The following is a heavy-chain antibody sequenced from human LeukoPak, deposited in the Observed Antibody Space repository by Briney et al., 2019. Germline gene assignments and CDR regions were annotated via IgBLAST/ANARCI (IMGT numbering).Heavy chain of an antibody. Sequence: TGGSLRLSCAASGFTFSSYSMNWVRQAPGKGLEWVSAISGSGGSTYYADSVKGRFTISRDNSKNTLYLQMNSLRAEDTAVYYCAKDGLNNYYDSSGHGVYFDYWGQGTLVTVSS. V-gene: IGHV3-23*01. CDR3: AKDGLNNYYDSSGHGVYFDY. D-gene: IGHD3-22*01. CDR1: GFTFSSYS. CDR2: ISGSGGST. J-gene: IGHJ4*02.